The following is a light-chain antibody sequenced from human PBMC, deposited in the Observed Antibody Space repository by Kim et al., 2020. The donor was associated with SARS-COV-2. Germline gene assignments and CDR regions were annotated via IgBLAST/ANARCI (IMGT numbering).Light chain of an antibody. V-gene: IGLV1-44*01. J-gene: IGLJ3*02. CDR3: AAWDDTLKGPL. CDR2: ADN. CDR1: SSNIGSNT. Sequence: GQRVTIACSGSSSNIGSNTVSWYRQIPGTAPKVLMYADNQRPSGVPDRISGSKSGTSASLAISGLQFEDEADYYCAAWDDTLKGPLFGGGTQLTVL.